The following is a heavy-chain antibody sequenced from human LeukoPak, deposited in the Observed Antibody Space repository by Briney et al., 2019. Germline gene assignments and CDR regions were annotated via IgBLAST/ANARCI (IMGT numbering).Heavy chain of an antibody. Sequence: GGSLRLSCGASGFTFSSYAMSWVRQAPGKGLEWVSAISGSGGSTYYADSVKGRFTISRDTSKNTLYLQMNSLRAEDTAVYYCANFPTYYYDSSGYSDYWGQGTLVTVSS. V-gene: IGHV3-23*01. D-gene: IGHD3-22*01. J-gene: IGHJ4*02. CDR2: ISGSGGST. CDR3: ANFPTYYYDSSGYSDY. CDR1: GFTFSSYA.